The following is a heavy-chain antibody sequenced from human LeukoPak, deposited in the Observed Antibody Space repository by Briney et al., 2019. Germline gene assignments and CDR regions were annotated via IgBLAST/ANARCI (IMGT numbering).Heavy chain of an antibody. V-gene: IGHV1-2*02. CDR3: AREQDIVVSG. CDR1: GYTFTSYG. J-gene: IGHJ4*02. Sequence: ASVKVSCKASGYTFTSYGISWVRQAPGQGLEWMGWINPNSGGTNYAQKFQGRVTMTRDTSISTAYMELSRLRSDDTAVYYCAREQDIVVSGWGQGTLVTVSS. CDR2: INPNSGGT. D-gene: IGHD2-2*01.